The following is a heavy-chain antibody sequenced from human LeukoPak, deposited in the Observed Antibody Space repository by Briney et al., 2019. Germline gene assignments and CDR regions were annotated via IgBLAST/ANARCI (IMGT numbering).Heavy chain of an antibody. CDR2: MNKDGDAT. CDR3: ATWAFYHGLDA. D-gene: IGHD1-26*01. J-gene: IGHJ6*02. V-gene: IGHV3-43*02. Sequence: GGSLRLSCTASGFTFGAYAMHWVRQVPGKGLEWVSLMNKDGDATYYADSVNGRFTISRDNSKNSLYLQMNSLRSEDSALYYCATWAFYHGLDAWGRGSTVTVSS. CDR1: GFTFGAYA.